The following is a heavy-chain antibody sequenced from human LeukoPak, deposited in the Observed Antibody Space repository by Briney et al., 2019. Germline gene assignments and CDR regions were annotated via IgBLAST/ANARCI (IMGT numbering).Heavy chain of an antibody. V-gene: IGHV3-23*01. Sequence: PGGSLRLSCAASGFTFSTYAVSWVRQAPGKGLEWVLAISRSGVHTYYADSVKGRFNLYKDNSKNPLYLQINSLRAEDTAVYYCAKDRNGWPTNFDSWGQGTLVTVSA. D-gene: IGHD6-19*01. J-gene: IGHJ4*02. CDR1: GFTFSTYA. CDR3: AKDRNGWPTNFDS. CDR2: ISRSGVHT.